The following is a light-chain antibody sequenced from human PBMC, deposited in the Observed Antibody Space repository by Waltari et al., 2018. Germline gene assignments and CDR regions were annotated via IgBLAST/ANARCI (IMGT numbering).Light chain of an antibody. CDR2: QET. V-gene: IGLV3-1*01. CDR3: QVWDSSNVI. J-gene: IGLJ2*01. Sequence: SYELTQPPSVSVSPGQTASITCSGDKLGHKYASWYQQKSGQSPVLVIYQETKRPSGIPERFSGANSGNTATLTISGTQAMDEADYYCQVWDSSNVIFGGGTKLTVL. CDR1: KLGHKY.